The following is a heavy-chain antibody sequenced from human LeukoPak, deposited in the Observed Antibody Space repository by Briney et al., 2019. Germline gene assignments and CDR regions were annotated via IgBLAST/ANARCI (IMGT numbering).Heavy chain of an antibody. V-gene: IGHV4-39*07. CDR1: GGSISNSSYY. CDR2: IYYSGST. CDR3: ARGGYYGSGNDFRFDP. J-gene: IGHJ5*02. D-gene: IGHD3-10*01. Sequence: MASETLSLTCSVSGGSISNSSYYWGWIRQPPGKGLEWIGSIYYSGSTYYNPSLKSRVTISVDTSKNQFSLKLSSVTPADTAVYYCARGGYYGSGNDFRFDPWGQGTLVTVSS.